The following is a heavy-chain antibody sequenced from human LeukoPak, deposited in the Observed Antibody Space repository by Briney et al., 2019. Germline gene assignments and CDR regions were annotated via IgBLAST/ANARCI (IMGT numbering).Heavy chain of an antibody. CDR3: TTLVVPAAVKQYYYYYMDV. J-gene: IGHJ6*03. CDR2: IKSKTDGGTT. CDR1: GFTFSNAW. Sequence: GGSLRLSCAASGFTFSNAWMSWVRQAPGKGLEWVGRIKSKTDGGTTDYAAPVKGRFTISRDDSKNTLYLQMNSLKTEDTAVYYCTTLVVPAAVKQYYYYYMDVWGKGTTVTVSS. D-gene: IGHD2-2*01. V-gene: IGHV3-15*01.